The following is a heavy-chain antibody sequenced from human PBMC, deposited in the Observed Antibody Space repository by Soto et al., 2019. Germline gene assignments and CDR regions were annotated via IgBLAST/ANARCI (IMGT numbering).Heavy chain of an antibody. Sequence: VQLQESGPGLVKPSETLSLTCIVSGGSISSSIYYWGWIRQPPGKGLEWIGTIYYSGNTYYNPSLKSRLIISVDTSKNQFSLKLASVTAADTAVYYCVREDTRMADGYDIWGRGTLVTVSS. D-gene: IGHD5-18*01. CDR2: IYYSGNT. CDR1: GGSISSSIYY. CDR3: VREDTRMADGYDI. V-gene: IGHV4-39*02. J-gene: IGHJ3*02.